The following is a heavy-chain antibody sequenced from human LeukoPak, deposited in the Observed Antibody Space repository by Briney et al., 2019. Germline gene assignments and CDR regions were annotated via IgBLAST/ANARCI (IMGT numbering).Heavy chain of an antibody. CDR2: ISSSGTTV. Sequence: GGSLRLSCAASGFTFSTYCMSWVRQAPGKGLDWVSYISSSGTTVYYADSVRGRFTVSRDNGKNSLDLEMNSLRAEDTAVYYCARSIKGDSDHWGQGTLVTVSS. J-gene: IGHJ4*02. CDR1: GFTFSTYC. D-gene: IGHD3-10*01. V-gene: IGHV3-48*04. CDR3: ARSIKGDSDH.